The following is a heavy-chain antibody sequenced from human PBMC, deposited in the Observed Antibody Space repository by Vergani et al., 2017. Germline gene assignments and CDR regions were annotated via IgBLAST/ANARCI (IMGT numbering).Heavy chain of an antibody. CDR3: ARHDSGHYDSSYYGLDV. D-gene: IGHD3-16*01. V-gene: IGHV4-39*01. CDR2: IYYSGIT. CDR1: GGSISSSSHF. J-gene: IGHJ6*04. Sequence: QLQLHKSGPGLVKPSETLSLTCTLSGGSISSSSHFWGWLRQTPGKGLEWIGSIYYSGITYCNPSLKSRVSISVDTSKNQFSLKLSSVTAADSAVYYCARHDSGHYDSSYYGLDVWGEGTTVTVSS.